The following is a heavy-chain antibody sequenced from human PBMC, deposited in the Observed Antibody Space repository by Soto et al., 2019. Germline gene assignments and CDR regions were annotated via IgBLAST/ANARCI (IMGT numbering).Heavy chain of an antibody. D-gene: IGHD5-12*01. CDR3: HGYGY. J-gene: IGHJ4*02. CDR2: IYSGGTT. CDR1: GFTDSSTNY. Sequence: EVQVVESGGGLIQPGGSLRLSCVVSGFTDSSTNYMSWVRQAPGKGLEWVSVIYSGGTTFYADSVKGRFTISRDNSKNTLYLQMNSLRAEDTAVYYCHGYGYWGQGTLVTVSS. V-gene: IGHV3-53*01.